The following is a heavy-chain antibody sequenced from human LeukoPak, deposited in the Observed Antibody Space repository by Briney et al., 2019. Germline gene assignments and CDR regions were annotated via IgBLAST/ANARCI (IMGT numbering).Heavy chain of an antibody. CDR2: ISYDGSSK. CDR3: ARARSSNGYGDAFDI. CDR1: GFTFSTYA. V-gene: IGHV3-30*04. D-gene: IGHD3-22*01. Sequence: GGSLRLSCAASGFTFSTYAMHWVRQAPGKGLEWVAVISYDGSSKYYADSVKGRFTISRDNSKNTLYLQMNSLRAEDTAVYYCARARSSNGYGDAFDIWGQGTMVTVSS. J-gene: IGHJ3*02.